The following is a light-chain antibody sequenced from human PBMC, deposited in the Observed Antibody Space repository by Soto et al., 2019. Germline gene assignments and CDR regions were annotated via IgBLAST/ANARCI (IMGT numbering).Light chain of an antibody. CDR2: DAS. Sequence: DIQMTQSPSTLSASVGDRVTITCWSSQSISFWLAWYQQKPGKAPKLLIYDASTLYSGVPSRFSGSRSGTEFTLTISSLQPDDFGSYYCQQYNSFAPYSFGQGTKLEI. J-gene: IGKJ2*03. V-gene: IGKV1-5*01. CDR3: QQYNSFAPYS. CDR1: QSISFW.